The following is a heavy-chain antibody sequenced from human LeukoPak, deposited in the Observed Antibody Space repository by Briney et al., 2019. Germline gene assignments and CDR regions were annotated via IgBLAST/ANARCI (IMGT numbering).Heavy chain of an antibody. CDR2: IYYSGST. V-gene: IGHV4-39*07. CDR3: ARDGLVVRGDWFDP. CDR1: GGSISSGDYY. D-gene: IGHD3-10*01. Sequence: SETLSLTCTVSGGSISSGDYYWGWIRQPPGKGLEWIGSIYYSGSTYYTPSLKSRVTISVDTSKNQFSLKLSSVTAADTAVYYCARDGLVVRGDWFDPWGQGTLVTVSS. J-gene: IGHJ5*02.